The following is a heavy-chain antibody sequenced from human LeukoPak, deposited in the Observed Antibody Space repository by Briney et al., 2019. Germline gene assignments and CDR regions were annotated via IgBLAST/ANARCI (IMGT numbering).Heavy chain of an antibody. CDR2: TSFDGSDN. D-gene: IGHD6-19*01. CDR3: AKEDGEWLVLLV. Sequence: GGSLRLSCAASGFTFSSYAMHWVRQAPGKGLKWVAVTSFDGSDNYYADSVKGRFTISRDNSKNTLYLQMNSLRAEDTAVYYCAKEDGEWLVLLVWGQGTMVTVSS. J-gene: IGHJ3*01. V-gene: IGHV3-30*04. CDR1: GFTFSSYA.